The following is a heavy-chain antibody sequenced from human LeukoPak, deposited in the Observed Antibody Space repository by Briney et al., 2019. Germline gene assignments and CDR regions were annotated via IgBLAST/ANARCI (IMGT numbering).Heavy chain of an antibody. D-gene: IGHD3-22*01. Sequence: SETLSLTCAVSGYSISSGYYWGWIRQPPGKGLEWFGSIYHSGSTYYNPPLKSRVTISVDTSKNQFSLKLSSVTAADTAVYYGARRGNYYDSSGPDYYWGQGTLVTVSS. V-gene: IGHV4-38-2*01. J-gene: IGHJ4*02. CDR1: GYSISSGYY. CDR2: IYHSGST. CDR3: ARRGNYYDSSGPDYY.